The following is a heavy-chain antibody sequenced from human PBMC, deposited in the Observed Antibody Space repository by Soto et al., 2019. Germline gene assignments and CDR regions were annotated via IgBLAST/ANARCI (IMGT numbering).Heavy chain of an antibody. CDR3: AGSKVYGDYYFPFDY. D-gene: IGHD4-17*01. Sequence: NPSETLSLTCTVSGGSISSYYWSWIRRPPGKGLECIGYIYYSGSTNYNPSLKSRVTISVDTSKNQFSLKLSSVTAADTAAYYCAGSKVYGDYYFPFDYWGQGTLVTVSS. CDR1: GGSISSYY. V-gene: IGHV4-59*12. CDR2: IYYSGST. J-gene: IGHJ4*02.